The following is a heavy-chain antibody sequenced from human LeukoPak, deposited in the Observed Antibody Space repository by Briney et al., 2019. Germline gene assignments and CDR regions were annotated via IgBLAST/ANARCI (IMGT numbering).Heavy chain of an antibody. J-gene: IGHJ3*02. CDR2: ISWNSGSI. V-gene: IGHV3-9*01. CDR1: GFTFDDYA. Sequence: GRSLRLSCAASGFTFDDYAMHWVRQAPGKGLEWVSGISWNSGSIGYADSVKGRFTISRDNAKNSLYLQMNSLRAEDTAVYYCAREKIKDAFDIWGQGTMVTVSS. CDR3: AREKIKDAFDI.